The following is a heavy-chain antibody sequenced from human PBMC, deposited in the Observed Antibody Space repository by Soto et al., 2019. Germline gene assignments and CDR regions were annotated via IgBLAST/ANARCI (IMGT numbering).Heavy chain of an antibody. Sequence: GASVKVSCKASGYTFTSYYINWVRQAAGQGLEWMGWMNPNSGNTGYAQKFQGRVTMTRNTSISTAYMELSSLRSEDTAVYYCARERTVAGNDYWGQGTLVTVSS. CDR2: MNPNSGNT. CDR3: ARERTVAGNDY. J-gene: IGHJ4*02. V-gene: IGHV1-8*01. CDR1: GYTFTSYY. D-gene: IGHD6-19*01.